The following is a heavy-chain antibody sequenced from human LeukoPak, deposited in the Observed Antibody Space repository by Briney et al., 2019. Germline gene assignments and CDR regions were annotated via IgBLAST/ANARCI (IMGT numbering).Heavy chain of an antibody. CDR3: AKDQDGYPGH. CDR2: ISYDGSNK. D-gene: IGHD5-24*01. J-gene: IGHJ4*02. Sequence: GGSLRLCCAASGFTFCSYGVQWVRQAPGRGLGGVAVISYDGSNKYYADSVKGRFTIYRDNSKTTLYLQMNSLRAEDTAVYYCAKDQDGYPGHWGQGTLVTVSS. V-gene: IGHV3-30*18. CDR1: GFTFCSYG.